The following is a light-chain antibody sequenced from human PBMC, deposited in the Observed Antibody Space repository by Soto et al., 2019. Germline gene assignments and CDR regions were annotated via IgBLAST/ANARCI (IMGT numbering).Light chain of an antibody. V-gene: IGKV3-11*01. CDR1: RSVGVY. CDR2: DAS. Sequence: EIVLTQSPATVSVSPGERATLSCRASRSVGVYFAWYQQKPGQAPRLLIYDASNRATGIPARFSGSGSGTDFTLTISSLQPEDSAVYCCQQRVTWPWTFGRGTKLAIK. J-gene: IGKJ1*01. CDR3: QQRVTWPWT.